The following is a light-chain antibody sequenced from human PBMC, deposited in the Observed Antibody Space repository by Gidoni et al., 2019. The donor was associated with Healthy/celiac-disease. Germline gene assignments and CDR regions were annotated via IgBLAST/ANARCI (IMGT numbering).Light chain of an antibody. CDR2: GAS. Sequence: DIVLTQSPGTLSLSPGERATLSCRASQSVSSSYLAWYQQKPGQAPRLLIYGASSRATGIPDRFSGSGSGTDFTLTISRLETEDFAVYYCQQYGSSPTWTFGQGTKVEIK. J-gene: IGKJ1*01. CDR1: QSVSSSY. V-gene: IGKV3-20*01. CDR3: QQYGSSPTWT.